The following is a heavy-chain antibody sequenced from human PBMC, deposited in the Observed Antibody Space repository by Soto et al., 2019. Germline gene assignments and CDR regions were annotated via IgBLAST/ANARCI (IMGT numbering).Heavy chain of an antibody. CDR3: ARHNYDILTGYYPLDY. CDR1: GGSISSSSYY. J-gene: IGHJ4*02. CDR2: IYYSGST. Sequence: QLQLQESGPGLVKPSETLSLTCTVSGGSISSSSYYWGWIRQPPGKGLEWIGSIYYSGSTYYNPSLKSRVTISVDTSKNQFSLKLSSVTAADTAVYYCARHNYDILTGYYPLDYWGQGTLVTVSS. D-gene: IGHD3-9*01. V-gene: IGHV4-39*01.